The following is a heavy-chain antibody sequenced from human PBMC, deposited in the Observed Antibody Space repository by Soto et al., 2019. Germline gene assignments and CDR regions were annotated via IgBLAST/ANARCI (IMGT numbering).Heavy chain of an antibody. Sequence: PSLTCTVSGGSVTSDDDYWTWIRQSPGKGLEWIGYISNSGSTGYNPSLKTRLSMSVDRSKNQFTLRLTSVTAADTAVYFCATESGSTYGYFDHWGQGTQVTVSS. CDR3: ATESGSTYGYFDH. D-gene: IGHD5-18*01. CDR1: GGSVTSDDDY. V-gene: IGHV4-30-4*01. J-gene: IGHJ4*02. CDR2: ISNSGST.